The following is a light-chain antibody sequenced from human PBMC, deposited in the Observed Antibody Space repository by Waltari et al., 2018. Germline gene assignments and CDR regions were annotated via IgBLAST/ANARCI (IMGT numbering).Light chain of an antibody. CDR2: GAS. CDR1: QSISRF. V-gene: IGKV1-39*01. CDR3: QQSYTIPQFT. Sequence: DIQLTQSPSSLSASVGDRVSITCRASQSISRFLNWYQQKPGKAPKLLIHGASTLRRGVPSRFSGSGSGTDFTFTIGSLQPEDFATYYRQQSYTIPQFTFGPGTKVDIK. J-gene: IGKJ3*01.